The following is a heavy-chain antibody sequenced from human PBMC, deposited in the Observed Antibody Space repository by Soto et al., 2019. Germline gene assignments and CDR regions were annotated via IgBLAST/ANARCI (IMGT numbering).Heavy chain of an antibody. V-gene: IGHV4-34*01. D-gene: IGHD4-17*01. J-gene: IGHJ4*02. CDR2: INHSGST. CDR3: ARGRGDYRKYYFDY. Sequence: SETLSLTCAVYGGSFSGYYWSWIRQPPGKGLEWIGEINHSGSTNYNPSLKSRVTISVDTSKNQFSLKLSSVTAADTAVYYCARGRGDYRKYYFDYWGQGTLVTVSS. CDR1: GGSFSGYY.